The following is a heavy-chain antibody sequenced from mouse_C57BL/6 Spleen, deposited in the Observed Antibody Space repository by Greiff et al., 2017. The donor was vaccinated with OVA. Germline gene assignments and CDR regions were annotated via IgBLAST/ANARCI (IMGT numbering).Heavy chain of an antibody. V-gene: IGHV1-42*01. CDR1: GYSFTGYY. D-gene: IGHD2-5*01. Sequence: VQLKQSGPELVKPGASVKISCKASGYSFTGYYMNWVKQSPEKSLEWIGEINPSTGGTTYNQKFKAKATLTVDKSSSTAYMQLKSLTSEDSAVYYCARYYSNFDYWGQGTTLTVSS. J-gene: IGHJ2*01. CDR2: INPSTGGT. CDR3: ARYYSNFDY.